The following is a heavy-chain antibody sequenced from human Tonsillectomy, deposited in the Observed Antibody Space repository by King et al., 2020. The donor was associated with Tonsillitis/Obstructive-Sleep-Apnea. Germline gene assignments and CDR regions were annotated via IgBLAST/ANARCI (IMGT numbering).Heavy chain of an antibody. CDR1: GFTFSSYS. CDR3: ARDRRNRTEDYYYYMDV. J-gene: IGHJ6*03. V-gene: IGHV3-21*01. Sequence: VQLVESGGGLVKPGGSLRLSCAASGFTFSSYSMNWVRQAPGKGLEWVSSISSSSSYIYDADSVKGRFTISRDNAKNSLYLQMNSLRAEDTAVYYCARDRRNRTEDYYYYMDVWGKGTTVTVSS. CDR2: ISSSSSYI. D-gene: IGHD1-1*01.